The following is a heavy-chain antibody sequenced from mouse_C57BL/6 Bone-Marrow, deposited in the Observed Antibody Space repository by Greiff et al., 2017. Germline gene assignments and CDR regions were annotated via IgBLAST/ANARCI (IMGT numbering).Heavy chain of an antibody. D-gene: IGHD2-10*01. V-gene: IGHV1-66*01. CDR3: ARCPTLYYFDY. CDR1: GYSFTSYY. Sequence: QVQLQQSGPELVKPGASVKISCKASGYSFTSYYIHWVKQRPGQGLEWIGWIYPGSGNTKYNEKFKGKATLTADTSSSTAYMQLSSLTSEDSAVYYCARCPTLYYFDYWGQGTTLTVSS. J-gene: IGHJ2*01. CDR2: IYPGSGNT.